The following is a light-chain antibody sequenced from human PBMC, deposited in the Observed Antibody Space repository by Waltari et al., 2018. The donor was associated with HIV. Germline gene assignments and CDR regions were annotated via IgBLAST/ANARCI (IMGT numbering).Light chain of an antibody. CDR3: QQYANVPWT. V-gene: IGKV1-33*01. CDR1: RDISNH. Sequence: DIQMTQSPSSLSASVGDRVTITCQASRDISNHLNWYQQKPGTAPQLLIYDASNVETGIPSRFSGSGSGTDFTLTISSLQPEDSAIYSCQQYANVPWTFGQGTRVEIK. J-gene: IGKJ1*01. CDR2: DAS.